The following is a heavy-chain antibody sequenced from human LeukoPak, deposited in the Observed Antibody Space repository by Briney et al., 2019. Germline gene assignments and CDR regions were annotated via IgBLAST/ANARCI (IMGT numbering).Heavy chain of an antibody. CDR1: GYSFTSNW. Sequence: GESLKISCKGSGYSFTSNWIGWVRQMPGKGLEWMGIIYPGDSDTRYSPFLQGQVTISADKSISTAYLQWSSLKASDTAMYYCARCRDGGNSYYYYMDVWGKGATVTVSS. J-gene: IGHJ6*03. D-gene: IGHD4-23*01. V-gene: IGHV5-51*01. CDR2: IYPGDSDT. CDR3: ARCRDGGNSYYYYMDV.